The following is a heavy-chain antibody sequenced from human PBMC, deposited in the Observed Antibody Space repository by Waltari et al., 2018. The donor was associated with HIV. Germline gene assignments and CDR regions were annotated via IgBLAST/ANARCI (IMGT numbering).Heavy chain of an antibody. CDR3: AREGRGGRFGFEWLFGSGWDV. D-gene: IGHD3-9*01. CDR1: GGSIRGADYY. CDR2: IFYSGSA. Sequence: QVQLQESGPGLVKPSQTLSITCTVSGGSIRGADYYWSWIRQPPGKGLEWIGDIFYSGSAYHSPSRNSRLTISLDTSKNQFSLNLGSVTVADTAVYYCAREGRGGRFGFEWLFGSGWDVWGQGTTVIVPS. J-gene: IGHJ6*02. V-gene: IGHV4-30-4*01.